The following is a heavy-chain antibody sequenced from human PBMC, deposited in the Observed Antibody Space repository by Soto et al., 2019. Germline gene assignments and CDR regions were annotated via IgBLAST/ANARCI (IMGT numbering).Heavy chain of an antibody. V-gene: IGHV3-23*01. D-gene: IGHD6-19*01. CDR1: GFNFSSYA. J-gene: IGHJ4*02. Sequence: AGGSLSLSCAASGFNFSSYAMSWVRQAPGKGLEWVSAISGSGGSTYYADSVKGRFTISRDNSKNTLYLQMNSLRAEDTAVYYCAKDARASSGWYDYFDYWGQGTLVTVSS. CDR3: AKDARASSGWYDYFDY. CDR2: ISGSGGST.